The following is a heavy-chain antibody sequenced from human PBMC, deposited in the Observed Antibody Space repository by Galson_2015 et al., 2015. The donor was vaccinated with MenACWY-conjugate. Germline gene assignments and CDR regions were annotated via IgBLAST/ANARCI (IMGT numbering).Heavy chain of an antibody. J-gene: IGHJ4*02. V-gene: IGHV1-18*01. CDR2: ISAYNGHT. CDR3: ARGARVSGYDSIPFDY. CDR1: GYTFSTYG. Sequence: SVKVSCKASGYTFSTYGINWVRQAPGQGLEWLGWISAYNGHTHYAEHLPGRPTMTMDTSTSTAYMELRSLRADDTAVYYCARGARVSGYDSIPFDYWGQGTLVTVSS. D-gene: IGHD5-12*01.